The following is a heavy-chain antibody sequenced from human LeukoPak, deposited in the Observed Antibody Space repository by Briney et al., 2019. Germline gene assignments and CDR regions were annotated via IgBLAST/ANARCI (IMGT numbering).Heavy chain of an antibody. CDR2: ISAYNGNT. CDR3: ARGLAMVAFDY. D-gene: IGHD2-15*01. V-gene: IGHV1-18*01. CDR1: GYTLTSYG. J-gene: IGHJ4*02. Sequence: ASVKVSCKASGYTLTSYGIRWVRPAPGQGLEWVGWISAYNGNTNYAQKLQCRITMDTYTSTITAYMEMRSLRSDDTDVYDCARGLAMVAFDYWGQGTLVTVSS.